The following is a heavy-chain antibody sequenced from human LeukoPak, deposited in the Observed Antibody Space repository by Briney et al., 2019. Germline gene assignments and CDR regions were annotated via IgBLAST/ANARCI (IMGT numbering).Heavy chain of an antibody. D-gene: IGHD3-3*01. V-gene: IGHV7-4-1*02. CDR2: INTNTGNP. Sequence: ASVKVSCKASGYTFTGYYMHWVRQAPGQGVEWMGWINTNTGNPTYAQGFTGRFVFSLDTSVSTAYLQISSLKAEDTAVYYCARVGTGEDFWSGYYLYYFDYWGQGTLVTVSS. J-gene: IGHJ4*02. CDR1: GYTFTGYY. CDR3: ARVGTGEDFWSGYYLYYFDY.